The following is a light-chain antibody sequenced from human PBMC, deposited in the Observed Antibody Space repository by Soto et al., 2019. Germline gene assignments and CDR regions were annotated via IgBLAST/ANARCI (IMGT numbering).Light chain of an antibody. CDR3: QQYFSNTLT. CDR1: QSILYSSNNKNY. J-gene: IGKJ4*01. V-gene: IGKV4-1*01. CDR2: WAS. Sequence: DIVMTQSPDSLAVSLGERATINCKSSQSILYSSNNKNYLAWYQQKPGHPPKLLIYWASTRESGVPDRISGSGSGTDFTLTISSLQAEDVAVYYCQQYFSNTLTFGGGTKVEIK.